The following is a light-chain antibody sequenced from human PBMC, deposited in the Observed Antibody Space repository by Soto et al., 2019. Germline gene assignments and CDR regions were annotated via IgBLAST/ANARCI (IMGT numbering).Light chain of an antibody. J-gene: IGLJ3*02. V-gene: IGLV1-47*02. CDR2: NSN. CDR3: AAWDDTLSGSWV. Sequence: QSVLTQPPSASGTPGQRVTISCSGSSSNIGSNYVYWYQQLPGTVPKLLIYNSNRRPSGVPDRFSGSKSGTSASLAISGLRSEDEADYYCAAWDDTLSGSWVFGGGTKVTVL. CDR1: SSNIGSNY.